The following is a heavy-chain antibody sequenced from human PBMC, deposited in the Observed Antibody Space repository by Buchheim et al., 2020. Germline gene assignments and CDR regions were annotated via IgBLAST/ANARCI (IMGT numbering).Heavy chain of an antibody. Sequence: QVQLQESGPGLVKPSQTLSLTCTVSGGSISSGSYYWSWIRQPAGKGLEWIGRIYTSGSTNYNPSLKSRVTISVDTSKNQFPLKLSSVTAADTAVYYCARVDGYCSGGSCTYFDYWGQGTL. CDR3: ARVDGYCSGGSCTYFDY. CDR2: IYTSGST. CDR1: GGSISSGSYY. V-gene: IGHV4-61*02. D-gene: IGHD2-15*01. J-gene: IGHJ4*02.